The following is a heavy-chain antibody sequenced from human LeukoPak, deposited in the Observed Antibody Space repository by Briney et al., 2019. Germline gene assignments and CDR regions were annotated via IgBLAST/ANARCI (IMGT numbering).Heavy chain of an antibody. V-gene: IGHV3-23*01. J-gene: IGHJ3*02. D-gene: IGHD3-10*01. Sequence: GGSLRLSCAASGFTFSSYAMSWVRQAPGKGLEWVSAISGSGGSTYYADSVKGRFTISRDNSKNTLYLRMNSLRAEDTAVYYCAKADMVRGARRGAFDIWGQGTMVTVSS. CDR3: AKADMVRGARRGAFDI. CDR1: GFTFSSYA. CDR2: ISGSGGST.